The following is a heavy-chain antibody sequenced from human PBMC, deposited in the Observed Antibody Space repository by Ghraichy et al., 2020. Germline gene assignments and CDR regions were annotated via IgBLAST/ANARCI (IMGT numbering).Heavy chain of an antibody. CDR3: ARENIVVVPAAPKYYYYYGMDV. V-gene: IGHV1-8*01. CDR1: GYTFTSYD. J-gene: IGHJ6*02. CDR2: MNPNSGNT. Sequence: ESLNISCKASGYTFTSYDINWVRQATGQGLEWMGWMNPNSGNTGYAQKFQGRVTMTRNTSISTAYMELSSLRSEDTAVYYCARENIVVVPAAPKYYYYYGMDVWGQGTTVTVSS. D-gene: IGHD2-2*01.